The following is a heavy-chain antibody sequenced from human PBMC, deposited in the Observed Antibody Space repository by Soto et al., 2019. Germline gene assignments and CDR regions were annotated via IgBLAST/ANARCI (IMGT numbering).Heavy chain of an antibody. CDR1: GFTFSSYG. D-gene: IGHD2-2*02. Sequence: QVQLVESGGGVVQPGRSLRLSCAASGFTFSSYGMHWVRQAPGKGLEWVAVISYDGSNKYYADSVKGRFTISRDNSKNTLYLQMNSLRAEDTAVYYCAKAPGCSSTSCYMGRSGMDVWGQGTTVTVSS. CDR3: AKAPGCSSTSCYMGRSGMDV. CDR2: ISYDGSNK. J-gene: IGHJ6*02. V-gene: IGHV3-30*18.